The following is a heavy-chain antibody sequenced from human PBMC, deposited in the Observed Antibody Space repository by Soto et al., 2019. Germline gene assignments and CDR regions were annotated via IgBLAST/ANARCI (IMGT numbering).Heavy chain of an antibody. J-gene: IGHJ3*02. CDR2: TYSGGPT. Sequence: EVQLVQSGGDLVQPGGSLRLSCAASGLSVSGDYMTWVRQAPGKGLEWVSMTYSGGPTDYADSVKGRFTISVDKSKNTLYLQMHSPRVDDTAVYYCARDYGDYGLVFDIWGQGTMVTVSS. CDR1: GLSVSGDY. CDR3: ARDYGDYGLVFDI. D-gene: IGHD4-17*01. V-gene: IGHV3-53*01.